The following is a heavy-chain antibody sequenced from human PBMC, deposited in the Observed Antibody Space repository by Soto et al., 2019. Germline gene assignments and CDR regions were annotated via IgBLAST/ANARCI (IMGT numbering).Heavy chain of an antibody. V-gene: IGHV3-23*01. CDR1: GFTFTNYA. J-gene: IGHJ6*02. Sequence: TGGSLRLSCAASGFTFTNYAMSWVRQAPGKWREWVSTIRVSDGSEKYADFVEGRFTISRDTSKNTLSLQMKSLRAEDTAIYYCAGDYISLNSLNSNYYSFGMDVWGQGTTVTVSS. D-gene: IGHD4-17*01. CDR2: IRVSDGSE. CDR3: AGDYISLNSLNSNYYSFGMDV.